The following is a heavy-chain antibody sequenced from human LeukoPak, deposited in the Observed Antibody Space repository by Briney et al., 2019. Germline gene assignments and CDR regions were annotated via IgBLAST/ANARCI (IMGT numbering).Heavy chain of an antibody. J-gene: IGHJ4*02. V-gene: IGHV4-61*02. CDR2: IQTGGTN. Sequence: SETLSLTCSVSGGSISSDVYYWTWIRQPAGKGLEFLGRIQTGGTNYYNPSLKSRVMMSLDTSKNQFSLTLTSMTAADTAMYYCASERNVPVTTGGYYIDHWGQGTRVIVSS. CDR1: GGSISSDVYY. D-gene: IGHD4-17*01. CDR3: ASERNVPVTTGGYYIDH.